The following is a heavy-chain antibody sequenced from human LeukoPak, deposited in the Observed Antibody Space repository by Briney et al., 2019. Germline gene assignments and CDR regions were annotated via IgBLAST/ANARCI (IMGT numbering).Heavy chain of an antibody. J-gene: IGHJ5*02. D-gene: IGHD6-13*01. V-gene: IGHV4-59*08. CDR2: IFNTGST. CDR3: ARLTASSWRLDP. Sequence: NPSETLSLTCSVSGGSITDSYWSWIRQSPGKGLEWIGYIFNTGSTNYNASLRSRVTISLDTSNNQFSLKLSSVTAADTAVYYCARLTASSWRLDPWGQGTLVTVSS. CDR1: GGSITDSY.